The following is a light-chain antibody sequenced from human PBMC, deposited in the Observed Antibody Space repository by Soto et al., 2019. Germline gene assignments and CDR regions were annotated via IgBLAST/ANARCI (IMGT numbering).Light chain of an antibody. CDR2: DAS. CDR3: QKGGDGTRFT. V-gene: IGKV3-11*01. CDR1: QSVGAY. Sequence: EIVLTQSPATLSLSPGQRATLSCRASQSVGAYLAWYQQKVGQAPRLLIYDASNRASFIPARFSGSGSGTDFTLTISSLEPEDFAVYYCQKGGDGTRFTFVPGTRVDI. J-gene: IGKJ3*01.